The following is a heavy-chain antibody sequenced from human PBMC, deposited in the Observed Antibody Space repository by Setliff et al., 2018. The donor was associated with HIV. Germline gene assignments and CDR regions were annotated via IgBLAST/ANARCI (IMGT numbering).Heavy chain of an antibody. Sequence: SETLSLTCAVYGGPFSGFYYSWIRQAPGKGLEWIGEINPSGSTNYNPSLKSRVTISVDTSKYQVSLNLNSVTAADTAVYYCARQTATGTSATFDSWGQGSLVTVSS. D-gene: IGHD2-21*02. CDR3: ARQTATGTSATFDS. CDR2: INPSGST. CDR1: GGPFSGFY. V-gene: IGHV4-34*01. J-gene: IGHJ4*02.